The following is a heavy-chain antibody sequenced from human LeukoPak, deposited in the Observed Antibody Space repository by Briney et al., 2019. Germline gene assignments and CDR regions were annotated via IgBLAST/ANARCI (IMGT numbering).Heavy chain of an antibody. J-gene: IGHJ4*02. Sequence: ASVKVSCKASGYTFTSYGISWVRQAPGQGLEWMGWISAYNGNTNYAQKPQGRVTMTTDTSTSTAYMELRGLRSDDTAVYYCARNGGDTLFARWSGYPFDYWGQETLVTVSS. CDR2: ISAYNGNT. CDR3: ARNGGDTLFARWSGYPFDY. CDR1: GYTFTSYG. V-gene: IGHV1-18*01. D-gene: IGHD3-3*01.